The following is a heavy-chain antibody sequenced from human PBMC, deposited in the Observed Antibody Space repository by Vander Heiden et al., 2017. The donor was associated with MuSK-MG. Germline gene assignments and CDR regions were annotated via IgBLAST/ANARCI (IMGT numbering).Heavy chain of an antibody. Sequence: EVQLVESGGGLVQPGESLRLSCEASAFSISRSWMRWDRQAPGKGLEWVASMEQDGSDKYYVDSVKGRFTISRDNAKNSLYLQMNSLRAEDTAVYYCVRGSYGSFDIWGLGTLVTVSS. J-gene: IGHJ3*02. CDR2: MEQDGSDK. V-gene: IGHV3-7*04. CDR1: AFSISRSW. D-gene: IGHD5-18*01. CDR3: VRGSYGSFDI.